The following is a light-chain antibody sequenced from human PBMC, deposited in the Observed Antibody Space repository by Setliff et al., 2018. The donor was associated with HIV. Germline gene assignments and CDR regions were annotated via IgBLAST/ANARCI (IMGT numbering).Light chain of an antibody. V-gene: IGLV2-14*01. CDR3: SSYAITNTLP. J-gene: IGLJ1*01. CDR1: SSDVGGYSY. Sequence: SVLTPPASVSGSPGQSITISCTGTSSDVGGYSYVSWYQQHPGKAPKLIIYEVRNRPSGVSNRFSGSKSGNTASLTISGLQAEDEADYYCSSYAITNTLPFGTGTKVTVL. CDR2: EVR.